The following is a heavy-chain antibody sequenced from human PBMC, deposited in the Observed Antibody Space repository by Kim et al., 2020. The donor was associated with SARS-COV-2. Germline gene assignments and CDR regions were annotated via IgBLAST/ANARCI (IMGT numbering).Heavy chain of an antibody. J-gene: IGHJ6*02. V-gene: IGHV4-31*03. D-gene: IGHD3-10*01. CDR3: ARREFWFGPMDV. CDR2: IYYTGSI. CDR1: GGSISSGGYY. Sequence: SETLSLTCTVSGGSISSGGYYWSWIRQHPGKGLEWIGYIYYTGSIYSNPSLKSRVMISVDTSKNQFSLKLNSVTAADTAVYYCARREFWFGPMDVWGQGTTVTVSS.